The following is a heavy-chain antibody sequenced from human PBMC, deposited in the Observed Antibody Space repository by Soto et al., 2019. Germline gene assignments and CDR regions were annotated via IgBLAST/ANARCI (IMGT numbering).Heavy chain of an antibody. CDR2: INPNSGGT. CDR3: ARDRIAVAGHYGMDV. D-gene: IGHD6-19*01. Sequence: ASVKVSCKASGYTFTGYYMHWVRQAPGQGLEWMGWINPNSGGTNYAQKFQGWVTMTRDTSISTAYMELSRLRSDDTAVYYCARDRIAVAGHYGMDVWGQGTTVTVSS. CDR1: GYTFTGYY. V-gene: IGHV1-2*04. J-gene: IGHJ6*02.